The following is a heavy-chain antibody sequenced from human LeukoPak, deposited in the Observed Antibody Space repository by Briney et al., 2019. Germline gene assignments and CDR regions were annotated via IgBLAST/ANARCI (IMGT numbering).Heavy chain of an antibody. CDR1: GFTFSHYG. CDR2: IWSDGSYK. V-gene: IGHV3-33*01. D-gene: IGHD5-18*01. CDR3: ARDPHPDMVYYFDY. Sequence: GGSLRLSCAASGFTFSHYGMHWVRQAPGKGLEWVAVIWSDGSYKYYADSVKGRFTISRDNSKNTLYLQMSSLRAEDTPVYYCARDPHPDMVYYFDYWGQGTLVTVSS. J-gene: IGHJ4*02.